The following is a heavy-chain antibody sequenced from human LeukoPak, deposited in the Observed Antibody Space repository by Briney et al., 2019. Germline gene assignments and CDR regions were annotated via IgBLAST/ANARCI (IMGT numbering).Heavy chain of an antibody. CDR1: GGSISSYY. V-gene: IGHV4-38-2*02. CDR3: ARDHDYYDSSGYFNY. D-gene: IGHD3-22*01. J-gene: IGHJ4*02. Sequence: KPSETLSLTCTVSGGSISSYYWGWIRQPPGKGLEWIGSIYHSGSTYYNPSLKSRVTISVDTSKNQFSLKLSSVTAADTAVYYCARDHDYYDSSGYFNYWGQGTLVTVSS. CDR2: IYHSGST.